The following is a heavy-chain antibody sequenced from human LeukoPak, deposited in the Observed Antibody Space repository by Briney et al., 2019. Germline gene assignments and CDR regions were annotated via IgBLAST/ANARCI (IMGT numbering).Heavy chain of an antibody. J-gene: IGHJ4*02. CDR2: IIPIFGTA. Sequence: ASVKVSCKASGGTFSSYAISWVRQAPGQGLEWMGGIIPIFGTANYAQKFQGRVTITTDESTSTAYMELSSLRSEDTAVYYCARAPITMVRGVIGPFDYWGQGTLVTVSS. CDR3: ARAPITMVRGVIGPFDY. V-gene: IGHV1-69*05. D-gene: IGHD3-10*01. CDR1: GGTFSSYA.